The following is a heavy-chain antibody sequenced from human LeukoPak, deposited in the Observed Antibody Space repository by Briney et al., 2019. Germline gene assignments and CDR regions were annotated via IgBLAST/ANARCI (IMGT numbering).Heavy chain of an antibody. J-gene: IGHJ3*02. D-gene: IGHD6-19*01. CDR2: IYYSGST. CDR3: ARVSSHAQWLLPDGAFDI. Sequence: SETLSLTCTVSGGSVSSGSYYWSWIRQPPGKGLEWIGYIYYSGSTNYNPSLKSRVTISVDTSKNQFSLKLSSVTAADTAVYYCARVSSHAQWLLPDGAFDIWGQGTMVTVSS. V-gene: IGHV4-61*01. CDR1: GGSVSSGSYY.